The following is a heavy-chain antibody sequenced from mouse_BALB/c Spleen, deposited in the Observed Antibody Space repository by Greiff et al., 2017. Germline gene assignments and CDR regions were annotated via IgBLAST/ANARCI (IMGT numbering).Heavy chain of an antibody. V-gene: IGHV5-12-1*01. CDR1: GFAFSSYD. CDR3: ARHDGYYSWFAY. J-gene: IGHJ3*01. D-gene: IGHD2-3*01. Sequence: EVKLMESGGGLVKPGGSLKLSCAASGFAFSSYDMSWVRQTPEKRLEWVAYISSGGGSTYYPDTVKGRFTISRDNAKNTLYLQMSSLKSEDTAMYYCARHDGYYSWFAYWGQGTLVTVSA. CDR2: ISSGGGST.